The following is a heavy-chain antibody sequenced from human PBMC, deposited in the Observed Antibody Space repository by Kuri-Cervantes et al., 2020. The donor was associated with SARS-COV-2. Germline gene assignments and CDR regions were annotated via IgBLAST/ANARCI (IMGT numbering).Heavy chain of an antibody. CDR2: ISHDGSNK. CDR1: GFTFSSYA. CDR3: ARDPCIAVAALCYFDY. D-gene: IGHD6-19*01. Sequence: GESLKISCAASGFTFSSYAMHWVRQAPGKGLEWVAVISHDGSNKYYADSVKGRFTISRDNSKNTLYLQMNSLRAEDTAVYYCARDPCIAVAALCYFDYWGQGTLVTVSS. J-gene: IGHJ4*02. V-gene: IGHV3-30*04.